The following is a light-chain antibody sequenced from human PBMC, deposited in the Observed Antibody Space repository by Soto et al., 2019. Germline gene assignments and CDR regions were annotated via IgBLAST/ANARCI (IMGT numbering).Light chain of an antibody. J-gene: IGKJ1*01. V-gene: IGKV1-5*01. Sequence: DIQMTQSPSTLSASVGDRVTITCRASQSVSTWLAWYQQKPGKAPKLLIDDASNLESGVPSRFSGSGAGTEFTLTISSLQPDDFATYYGQQYNSYSAWTFGQGTKVEIK. CDR1: QSVSTW. CDR2: DAS. CDR3: QQYNSYSAWT.